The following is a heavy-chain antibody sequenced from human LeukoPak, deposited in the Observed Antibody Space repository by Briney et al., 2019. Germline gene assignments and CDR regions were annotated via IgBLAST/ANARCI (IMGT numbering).Heavy chain of an antibody. D-gene: IGHD3-10*01. Sequence: ASVKVSCKVSGYTLTELSMHWVRQAPGKGLEWMGGFDPEDGETTYAQKFQGRVTMTRNTSIGTAYMELSSLRSEDTAVYYCARGITMVRGVITPGYWGQGTLVTVSS. V-gene: IGHV1-24*01. CDR1: GYTLTELS. CDR2: FDPEDGET. CDR3: ARGITMVRGVITPGY. J-gene: IGHJ4*02.